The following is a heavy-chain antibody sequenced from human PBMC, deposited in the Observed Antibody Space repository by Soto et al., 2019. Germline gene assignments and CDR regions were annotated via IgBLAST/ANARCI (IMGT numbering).Heavy chain of an antibody. CDR1: GYSISSGYN. CDR3: ARDGPSGMDV. J-gene: IGHJ6*02. Sequence: PSETLSLTCAVSGYSISSGYNWGWIRQPPGKGLEWIGSVYRTGSTYYNSSLKSRVTISVDTSKNQFSLKLKDVTAADTAVYYCARDGPSGMDVWGQGTTVTVFS. CDR2: VYRTGST. V-gene: IGHV4-38-2*02.